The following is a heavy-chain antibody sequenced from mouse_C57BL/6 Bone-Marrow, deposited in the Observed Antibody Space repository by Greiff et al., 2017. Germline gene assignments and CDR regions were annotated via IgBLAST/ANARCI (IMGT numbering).Heavy chain of an antibody. D-gene: IGHD1-1*02. J-gene: IGHJ3*01. Sequence: VQLQQSGAELARPGASVKLSCKASGYTFTSYGISWVKQRTGQGLEWIGEIYPRSGNTYYNEKFKGKATLTADKSSSTAYMELRSLTSEDSAVYFCASGLSAWFAYWGQGTLVTVSA. CDR1: GYTFTSYG. CDR2: IYPRSGNT. CDR3: ASGLSAWFAY. V-gene: IGHV1-81*01.